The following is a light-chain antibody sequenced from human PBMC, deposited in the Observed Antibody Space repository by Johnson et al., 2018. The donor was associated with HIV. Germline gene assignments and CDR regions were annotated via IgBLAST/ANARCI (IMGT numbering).Light chain of an antibody. V-gene: IGLV1-51*02. Sequence: SVLTQPPSVSAAPGQKVTISCSGSSSNIGNNYVSWYQQLPGTAPKLLIYENNKRPSGIPDRFSGSKSGTSATLGITGLQTGDEADYYCGTWDSSLSAGVFGTGTKVTFL. CDR2: ENN. CDR3: GTWDSSLSAGV. CDR1: SSNIGNNY. J-gene: IGLJ1*01.